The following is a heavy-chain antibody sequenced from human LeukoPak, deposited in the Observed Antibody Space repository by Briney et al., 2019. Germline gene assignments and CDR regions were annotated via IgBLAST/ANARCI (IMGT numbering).Heavy chain of an antibody. J-gene: IGHJ5*02. CDR3: AHAHNWNYLGWFDP. D-gene: IGHD1-7*01. CDR2: IYWDDDK. Sequence: SGPTLVKPTQTLTLTCTFSGFSLSTSGVGVGWIRQPPGKALEWLALIYWDDDKRYSPSLKSRLTITKDTSKNQVVLTMTNMDPVDTATYYCAHAHNWNYLGWFDPWGQGTLVTVSS. CDR1: GFSLSTSGVG. V-gene: IGHV2-5*02.